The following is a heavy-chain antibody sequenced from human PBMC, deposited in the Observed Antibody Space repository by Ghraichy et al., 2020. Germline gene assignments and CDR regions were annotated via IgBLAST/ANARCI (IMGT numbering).Heavy chain of an antibody. D-gene: IGHD2-2*01. CDR2: IIPIFGTA. V-gene: IGHV1-69*13. CDR1: GGTFSSYA. CDR3: ATGTNSYCSSTSCQRGYYYYMDV. Sequence: SVKVSCKASGGTFSSYAISWVRQAPGQGLEWMGGIIPIFGTANYAQKFQGRVTITADESTSTAYMELSSLRSEDTAVYYCATGTNSYCSSTSCQRGYYYYMDVWGKGTTVTVSS. J-gene: IGHJ6*03.